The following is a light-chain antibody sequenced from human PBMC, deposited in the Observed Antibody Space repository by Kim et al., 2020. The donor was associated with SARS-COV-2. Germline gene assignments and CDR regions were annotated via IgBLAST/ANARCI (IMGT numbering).Light chain of an antibody. CDR1: KLGDKY. CDR3: QAWDSSTWV. CDR2: QDS. J-gene: IGLJ3*02. Sequence: VSPGQTASITCSGDKLGDKYASWYQQKPGQSPVLVIYQDSKRPSGIPERFSGSNSGNTATLTISGTQAMDEADYYCQAWDSSTWVFGGGTQLTVL. V-gene: IGLV3-1*01.